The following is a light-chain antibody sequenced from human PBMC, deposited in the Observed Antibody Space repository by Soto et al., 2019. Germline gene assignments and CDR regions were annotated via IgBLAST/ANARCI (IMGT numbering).Light chain of an antibody. CDR1: QSISTW. CDR3: PHYNSYSEA. J-gene: IGKJ1*01. CDR2: RAS. Sequence: DIQMTQSPSTLSASVGDRVTITCRASQSISTWLAWYQQKPGLAPKLLIYRASRLESGVPSTFSASGSETEITLTVTSLQADDFATYYCPHYNSYSEAFGQGTKVDIK. V-gene: IGKV1-5*03.